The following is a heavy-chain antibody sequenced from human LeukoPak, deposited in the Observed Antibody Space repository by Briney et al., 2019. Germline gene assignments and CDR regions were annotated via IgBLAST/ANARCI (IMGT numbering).Heavy chain of an antibody. V-gene: IGHV3-33*01. CDR3: GIGGYRYGDGDWFDP. D-gene: IGHD5-18*01. CDR2: IWYDGSNK. Sequence: GGSLRLPCAASGFTFSSYGMHWVRQAPGKGLEWVAVIWYDGSNKYYADSVKGRFTISRDNSKNTLYLQMNSLRAEDTAVYYCGIGGYRYGDGDWFDPWGQGTLVTVSS. CDR1: GFTFSSYG. J-gene: IGHJ5*02.